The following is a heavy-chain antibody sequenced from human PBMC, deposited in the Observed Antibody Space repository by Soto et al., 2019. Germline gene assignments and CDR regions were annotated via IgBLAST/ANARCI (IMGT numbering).Heavy chain of an antibody. D-gene: IGHD3-22*01. CDR2: IDPSDSYT. CDR1: GYSSTIYW. J-gene: IGHJ4*02. CDR3: ARQAPTVGYYDSSGYVDY. Sequence: GESLKISCKGSGYSSTIYWIGWVRQMPGKGLEWMGRIDPSDSYTNYSPSFQGHVTISADKSISTAYLQWSSLKASDTAMYYCARQAPTVGYYDSSGYVDYWGQGTLVTVSS. V-gene: IGHV5-10-1*01.